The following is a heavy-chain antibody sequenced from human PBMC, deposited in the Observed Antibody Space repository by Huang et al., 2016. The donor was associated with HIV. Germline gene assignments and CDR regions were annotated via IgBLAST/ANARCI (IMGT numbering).Heavy chain of an antibody. D-gene: IGHD2-15*01. V-gene: IGHV3-21*05. Sequence: LVESGGGLVQPGGSLRLACVGSGFSFGAYAINWVRQAPGKGLDVISYISTSTTYIYYADSVEGRFTSSRDIGGTSVYLQMNNLRVEDTAVYYCARDDSGGTPSAFDFWGQGTMVTVSS. CDR3: ARDDSGGTPSAFDF. CDR1: GFSFGAYA. CDR2: ISTSTTYI. J-gene: IGHJ3*01.